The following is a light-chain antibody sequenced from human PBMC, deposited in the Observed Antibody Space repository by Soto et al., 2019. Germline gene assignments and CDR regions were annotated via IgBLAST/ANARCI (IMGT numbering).Light chain of an antibody. Sequence: QSVLTQPPSVSWAPGQRVTISCTGSSSKNGAGYDVHWYQQLPGTAPKLLIYGNSNRPSGVPDRFSGSKSGTSASLAITGLQAEDEADYYCQSYDSSLSGYVFGTGTKVTVL. J-gene: IGLJ1*01. CDR3: QSYDSSLSGYV. CDR1: SSKNGAGYD. CDR2: GNS. V-gene: IGLV1-40*01.